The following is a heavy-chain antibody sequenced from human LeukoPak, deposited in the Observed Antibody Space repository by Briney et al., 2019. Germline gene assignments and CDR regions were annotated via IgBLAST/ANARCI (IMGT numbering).Heavy chain of an antibody. V-gene: IGHV4-34*01. D-gene: IGHD2-15*01. CDR2: INHSGST. J-gene: IGHJ4*01. CDR3: ARVVVVAAGHDY. CDR1: GGSFSGYY. Sequence: KPSETLSLTCAVYGGSFSGYYWSWIRQPPGKGLEWIGEINHSGSTNYNPSLKSRVTISVDTSKNQFSLKLSSVTAADTAVYYCARVVVVAAGHDYWGQGTLVTVSP.